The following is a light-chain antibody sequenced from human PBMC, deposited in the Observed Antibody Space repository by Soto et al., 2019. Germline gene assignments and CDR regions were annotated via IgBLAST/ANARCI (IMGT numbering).Light chain of an antibody. Sequence: EVVLTQSPLSLPVTLGQPASISCRSSQSLVYSDGNTYLNWLQQRRGQSPRRLIYRVSDRDSGVQDRFSGTVSGNDFALKISRVEAEDVAIYYCIQASHLPYTGGQGTNLQIK. CDR2: RVS. CDR1: QSLVYSDGNTY. CDR3: IQASHLPYT. J-gene: IGKJ2*01. V-gene: IGKV2-30*01.